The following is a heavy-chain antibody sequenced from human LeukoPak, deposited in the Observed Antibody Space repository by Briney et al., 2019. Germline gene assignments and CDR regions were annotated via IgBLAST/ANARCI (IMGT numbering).Heavy chain of an antibody. CDR2: ISGSDGST. J-gene: IGHJ4*02. D-gene: IGHD3-10*01. Sequence: GGSLRLSCAASGFTFRSYAMSWVRQAPGKGLEWVSTISGSDGSTYYADSVKGRFTISRDNSKNTLYLQMNSLRAEDTAVYYCAKGGRMVRGVIVTNYYFDYWGQGTLVTVSS. CDR1: GFTFRSYA. CDR3: AKGGRMVRGVIVTNYYFDY. V-gene: IGHV3-23*01.